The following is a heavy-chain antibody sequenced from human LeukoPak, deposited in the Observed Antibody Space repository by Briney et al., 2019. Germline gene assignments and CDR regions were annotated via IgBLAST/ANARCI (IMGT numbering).Heavy chain of an antibody. CDR3: AKGQRKGVVISAPDY. Sequence: GGSLRLSCAASGFTFSSYAMSWVRQAPGKGLEWVSGISGSGGSTYYADSVKGRFTISRDISKNTVYLQMSSLSAEDTAVYYCAKGQRKGVVISAPDYWGQGTLVTVSS. V-gene: IGHV3-23*01. J-gene: IGHJ4*02. CDR2: ISGSGGST. CDR1: GFTFSSYA. D-gene: IGHD2-21*01.